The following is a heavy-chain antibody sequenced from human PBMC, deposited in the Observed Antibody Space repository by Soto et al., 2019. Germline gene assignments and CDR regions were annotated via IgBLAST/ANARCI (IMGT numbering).Heavy chain of an antibody. V-gene: IGHV1-3*01. D-gene: IGHD6-6*01. CDR3: ARGYRSSSNFDY. J-gene: IGHJ4*02. CDR2: INAGNGNT. Sequence: ASVKVSCKASGYTFTSYAMHWVRQAPGQRLEWMGWINAGNGNTKYSQKFQGRVTITRDTSASTAYMELSSLRSEDTAVYYCARGYRSSSNFDYWGQGTLVTVSS. CDR1: GYTFTSYA.